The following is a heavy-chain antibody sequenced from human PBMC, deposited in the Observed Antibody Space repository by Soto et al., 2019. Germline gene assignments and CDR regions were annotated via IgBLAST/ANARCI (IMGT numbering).Heavy chain of an antibody. V-gene: IGHV3-23*01. CDR1: GFTFSSYA. Sequence: GGSLRLSCAASGFTFSSYAMSWVRQAPGKGLEWVSAISGSGGSTYYADSVKGRFTISRDNSKNTLYLQMNSLRAEDTAVYYCAKYKGAVNGYSGYDYYYYYYMDVWGKGTTVTVSS. J-gene: IGHJ6*03. CDR3: AKYKGAVNGYSGYDYYYYYYMDV. D-gene: IGHD5-12*01. CDR2: ISGSGGST.